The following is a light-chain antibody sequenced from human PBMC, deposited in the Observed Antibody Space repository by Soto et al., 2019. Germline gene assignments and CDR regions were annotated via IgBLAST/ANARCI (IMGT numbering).Light chain of an antibody. CDR2: SNN. Sequence: QSALTQPPSASGTPGQRVTISCSVSSSNIGSNTVNWYQQLPGTAPKLLIYSNNQRPSGVPDRFSGSKSGTSGSLAISGLQSEDEADYYCAAWDDSLNGLVFGTGTKVTVL. J-gene: IGLJ1*01. CDR1: SSNIGSNT. CDR3: AAWDDSLNGLV. V-gene: IGLV1-44*01.